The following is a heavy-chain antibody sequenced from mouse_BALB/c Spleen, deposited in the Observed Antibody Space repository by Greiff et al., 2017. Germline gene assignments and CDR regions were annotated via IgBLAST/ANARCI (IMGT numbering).Heavy chain of an antibody. CDR1: GYTFTSYW. D-gene: IGHD1-2*01. CDR2: INPSNGRT. J-gene: IGHJ4*01. CDR3: ASLITTARGDY. V-gene: IGHV1S81*02. Sequence: QVQLQQSGAELVKPGASVKLSCKASGYTFTSYWMHWVKQRPGQGLEWIGEINPSNGRTNYNEKFKSKATLTVDKSSSTAYMQLSSLTSEDSAVYYCASLITTARGDYWGQGTSVTVSS.